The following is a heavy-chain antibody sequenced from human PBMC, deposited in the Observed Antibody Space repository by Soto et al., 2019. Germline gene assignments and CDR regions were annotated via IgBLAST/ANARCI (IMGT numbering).Heavy chain of an antibody. J-gene: IGHJ3*02. CDR2: VIPILAIV. Sequence: QVQLVQSGAEVKKPGSSVKVSCKTSGGTFSSYTINWVRQAPGQGLEWMGRVIPILAIVNYAQKFQGTVTMTADKATSTAYMELSSPRPDDTAVYYCARNVRSGYYSNDAFDIWGQGTLVTVSS. V-gene: IGHV1-69*02. D-gene: IGHD3-22*01. CDR3: ARNVRSGYYSNDAFDI. CDR1: GGTFSSYT.